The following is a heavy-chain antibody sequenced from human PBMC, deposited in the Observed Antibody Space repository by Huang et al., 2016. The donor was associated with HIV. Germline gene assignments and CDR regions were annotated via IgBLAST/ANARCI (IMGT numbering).Heavy chain of an antibody. J-gene: IGHJ4*02. Sequence: QVHLVESGGGVVQPGGSLRLSCAASGFKLSGFGMHWVGQAPGKGLEWLAGISYDGRSQFYTDSVQGRFTISRDNSDNTLSLQMKGLRPDDTAVYYCAKESRWFSDFDHWGQGVLVSVSS. CDR2: ISYDGRSQ. D-gene: IGHD2-15*01. CDR1: GFKLSGFG. V-gene: IGHV3-30*18. CDR3: AKESRWFSDFDH.